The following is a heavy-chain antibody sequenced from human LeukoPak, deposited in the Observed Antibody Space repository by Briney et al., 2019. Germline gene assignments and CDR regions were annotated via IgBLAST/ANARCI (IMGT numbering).Heavy chain of an antibody. V-gene: IGHV1-69*06. Sequence: ASVKVSCKASGGTFSSYAISWVRQAPGQGLEWMGGIIPIFGTANYAQKFQGRVTITADKSTSTAYMELRSLRSDDTAVYYCARDSSRQYYYGSGSYFSWGQGTLVTVSS. CDR2: IIPIFGTA. CDR1: GGTFSSYA. J-gene: IGHJ4*02. CDR3: ARDSSRQYYYGSGSYFS. D-gene: IGHD3-10*01.